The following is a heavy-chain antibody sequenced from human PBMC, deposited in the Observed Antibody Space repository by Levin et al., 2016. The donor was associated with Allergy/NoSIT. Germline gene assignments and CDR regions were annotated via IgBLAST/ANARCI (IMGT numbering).Heavy chain of an antibody. CDR2: ISSSNSYI. J-gene: IGHJ6*02. Sequence: WIRQPPGKGLEWVSSISSSNSYIYSADSVKGRFTISRDNAKNSLYLQMNSLRAEDTAVYYCARVGTLQFGFQNYYYYYGMDVWGQGTTVTVSS. V-gene: IGHV3-21*01. D-gene: IGHD4-11*01. CDR3: ARVGTLQFGFQNYYYYYGMDV.